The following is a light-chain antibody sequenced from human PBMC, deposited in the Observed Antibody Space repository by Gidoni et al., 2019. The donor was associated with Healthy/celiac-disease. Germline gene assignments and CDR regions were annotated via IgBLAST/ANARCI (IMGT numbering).Light chain of an antibody. V-gene: IGKV3-20*01. Sequence: EIVLTQSPGTLSLFPGERATLSCRASQSVSSSYLAWYQQKPGQAPRLLIYGASSRATGIPDRCSGSGSGTDFTLTISRLEPEDFAVYYCQQYGSSPFGQGTKLEIK. CDR1: QSVSSSY. CDR2: GAS. J-gene: IGKJ2*01. CDR3: QQYGSSP.